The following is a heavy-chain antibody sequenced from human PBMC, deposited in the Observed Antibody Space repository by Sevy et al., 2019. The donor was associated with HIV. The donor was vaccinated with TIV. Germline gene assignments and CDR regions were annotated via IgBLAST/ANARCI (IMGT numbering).Heavy chain of an antibody. J-gene: IGHJ4*02. V-gene: IGHV3-48*02. CDR1: GFTFSSYS. Sequence: GGSLRLSCAASGFTFSSYSMNWVRQAPGKGLEWVSYISSSSSTIYYADSVKGRFTISRDNAKNSLYLQMNSLRDEDTAVYYSARDTRDGYNFYYFDYWGQGTLVTVSS. CDR3: ARDTRDGYNFYYFDY. CDR2: ISSSSSTI. D-gene: IGHD5-12*01.